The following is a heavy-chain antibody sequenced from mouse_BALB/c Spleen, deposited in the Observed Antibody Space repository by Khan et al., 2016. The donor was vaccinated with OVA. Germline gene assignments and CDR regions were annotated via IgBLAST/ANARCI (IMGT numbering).Heavy chain of an antibody. Sequence: QIQLVQSGPELKKPGETVKISCKASGYTFTDYVMNWVQQAPGKGLRWMGWINTYTGEPTYADDFKGRFAFSLETSASTAYLQINNLKNEDTATYFCARFHGGYWGQGTTLTVAS. CDR2: INTYTGEP. V-gene: IGHV9-3-1*01. CDR3: ARFHGGY. J-gene: IGHJ2*01. CDR1: GYTFTDYV.